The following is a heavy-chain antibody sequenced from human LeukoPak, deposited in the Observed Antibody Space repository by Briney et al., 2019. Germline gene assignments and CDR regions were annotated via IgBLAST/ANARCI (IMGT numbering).Heavy chain of an antibody. CDR3: ARRYSAEGFDY. CDR1: GGSISSFY. V-gene: IGHV4-59*08. Sequence: PSESLSLTCAVAGGSISSFYWSWIRQPPGKGLEWIGYISYSGSTNYKPSLKSRVTISVDTSKKQFSLRLSSVTAADTAVYYCARRYSAEGFDYWGQGTLVTVSS. D-gene: IGHD1-26*01. J-gene: IGHJ4*02. CDR2: ISYSGST.